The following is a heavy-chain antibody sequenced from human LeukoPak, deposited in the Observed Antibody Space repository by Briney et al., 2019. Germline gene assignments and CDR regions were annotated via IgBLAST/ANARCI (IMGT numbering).Heavy chain of an antibody. CDR1: GYSFTTYW. J-gene: IGHJ4*02. D-gene: IGHD3-10*01. CDR2: IYPGDSDT. V-gene: IGHV5-51*01. CDR3: ARQFGSGSFDY. Sequence: LGESLKISCKGSGYSFTTYWIGWVRQMPGKGLEWMGIIYPGDSDTRYSPPFQGRVTISADKSITTASLQWSSLKASDTAIYFCARQFGSGSFDYWGQGTLVTVSS.